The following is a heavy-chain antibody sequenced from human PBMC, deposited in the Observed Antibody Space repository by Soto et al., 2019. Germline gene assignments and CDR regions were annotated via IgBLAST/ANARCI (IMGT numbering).Heavy chain of an antibody. J-gene: IGHJ6*03. Sequence: DVQLVESGGGLVQPGRSLRLSCAASGFTFDDYAMHWVRQAPGKGLEWVSGISWNSGSIGYADSVKGRFTISRDNAKNSLYLQMNSLRAEDTALYYCAKDSSSQDYYYYYMDVWGKGTTVTVSS. D-gene: IGHD6-6*01. CDR3: AKDSSSQDYYYYYMDV. CDR2: ISWNSGSI. CDR1: GFTFDDYA. V-gene: IGHV3-9*01.